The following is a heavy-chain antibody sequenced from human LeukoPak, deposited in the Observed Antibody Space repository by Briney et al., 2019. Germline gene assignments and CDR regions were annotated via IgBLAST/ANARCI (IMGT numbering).Heavy chain of an antibody. CDR2: IYHSGST. CDR1: GYSISSGYY. CDR3: ARGVYWYFDL. V-gene: IGHV4-38-2*02. J-gene: IGHJ2*01. Sequence: PSETLSLTCTVSGYSISSGYYWTWIRQPPGKGLEWIGSIYHSGSTYYNPSLKSRVTISVDTSKNQFSLKLSSVTAADTAVYYCARGVYWYFDLWGRGTLVTVSS.